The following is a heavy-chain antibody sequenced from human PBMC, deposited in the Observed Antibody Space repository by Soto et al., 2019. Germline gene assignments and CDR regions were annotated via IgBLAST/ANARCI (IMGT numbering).Heavy chain of an antibody. CDR2: ISAYNGNT. CDR3: AREGQVSSIFGVVTDNWFDP. J-gene: IGHJ5*02. Sequence: GASVKVSCKASGYTFTSYGISWVRQAPGQGLEWMGWISAYNGNTNYAQKLQGRVTMTTDTSTSTAYMELRSLRSDDTAVYYCAREGQVSSIFGVVTDNWFDPWGQGTLVTVSS. CDR1: GYTFTSYG. V-gene: IGHV1-18*01. D-gene: IGHD3-3*01.